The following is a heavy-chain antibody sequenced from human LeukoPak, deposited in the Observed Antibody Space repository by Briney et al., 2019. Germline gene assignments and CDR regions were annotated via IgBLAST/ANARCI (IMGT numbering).Heavy chain of an antibody. V-gene: IGHV1-18*01. CDR3: ARAPATYCSGGSCYSDYYYGMDV. CDR2: ISAYNGNT. CDR1: GYTFTSYG. D-gene: IGHD2-15*01. Sequence: GASVKVSCKASGYTFTSYGISWVRQAPGQGLEWMGWISAYNGNTNYAQKLQGRVTMTRNTSISTAYMELSGLRSEDTAVYYCARAPATYCSGGSCYSDYYYGMDVWGQGTTVTVSS. J-gene: IGHJ6*02.